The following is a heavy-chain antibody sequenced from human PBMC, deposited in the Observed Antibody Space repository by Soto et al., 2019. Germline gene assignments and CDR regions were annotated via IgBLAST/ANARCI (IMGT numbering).Heavy chain of an antibody. Sequence: QVQLQESGPGLVKPSGTLSLTCAVSGGSISSGTWWSWVRQSPGRGLEWIGEIYHSGSPSYNPSLKRRVTMSVDKSKNLFSLSLSSVTAADSALYFCSRRISAAPNWFEPWGQGTRVNVSS. J-gene: IGHJ5*02. D-gene: IGHD6-25*01. CDR3: SRRISAAPNWFEP. CDR1: GGSISSGTW. V-gene: IGHV4-4*02. CDR2: IYHSGSP.